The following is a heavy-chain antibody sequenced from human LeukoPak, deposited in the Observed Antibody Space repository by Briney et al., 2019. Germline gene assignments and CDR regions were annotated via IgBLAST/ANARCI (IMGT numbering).Heavy chain of an antibody. CDR1: GYTFTSYD. V-gene: IGHV1-8*01. D-gene: IGHD3-22*01. Sequence: ASVKVSCKASGYTFTSYDINWVRQATGQGLEWVGWMNPNSGNTGYAQKFQGRVTMTRNTSISTAYMELSSLRSEDTAVYYCARGLSLNYYDSSGYYHWFDPWGQGTLVTVSS. CDR2: MNPNSGNT. CDR3: ARGLSLNYYDSSGYYHWFDP. J-gene: IGHJ5*02.